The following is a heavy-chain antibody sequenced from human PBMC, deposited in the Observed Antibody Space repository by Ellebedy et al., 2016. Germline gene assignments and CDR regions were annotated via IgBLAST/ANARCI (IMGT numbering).Heavy chain of an antibody. CDR2: ISGSGGST. CDR3: AKAASSSWLVLDY. CDR1: GFTFDDYA. V-gene: IGHV3-23*01. D-gene: IGHD6-13*01. Sequence: GESLKISXAASGFTFDDYAMHWVRQAPGKGLEWVSAISGSGGSTYYADSVKGRFTISRDNSKNTLYLQMNSLRAEDTAVYYCAKAASSSWLVLDYWGQGTLVTVSS. J-gene: IGHJ4*02.